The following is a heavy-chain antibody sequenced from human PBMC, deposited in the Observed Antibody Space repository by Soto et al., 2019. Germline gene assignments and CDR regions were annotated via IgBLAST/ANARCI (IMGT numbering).Heavy chain of an antibody. CDR1: GFTFRDFN. Sequence: EVQLVESGGGLVKPGGSLRLSCTASGFTFRDFNMDWVRQAPGKGLEWVASITSGRSYIHCADSVMRRFAISRDNTKNSLSLQVDSLKGEDTAVYYCARQYADFGYFDFWGQGVLVTVS. D-gene: IGHD2-2*01. V-gene: IGHV3-21*06. CDR3: ARQYADFGYFDF. J-gene: IGHJ4*02. CDR2: ITSGRSYI.